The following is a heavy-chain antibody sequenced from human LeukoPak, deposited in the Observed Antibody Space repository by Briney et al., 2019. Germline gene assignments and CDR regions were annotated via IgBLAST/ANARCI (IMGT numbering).Heavy chain of an antibody. CDR1: GFTSSNYG. V-gene: IGHV3-48*01. J-gene: IGHJ4*02. CDR2: ISSSSSLI. CDR3: ARDSPGYGGYSY. Sequence: GGSLRLSCAASGFTSSNYGMNWVRQAPGKGLEWISYISSSSSLIYYADSVKGRFTISRDNAKNSLYLQINSLRAEDTAVYYCARDSPGYGGYSYWGQGTLVTVSS. D-gene: IGHD5-12*01.